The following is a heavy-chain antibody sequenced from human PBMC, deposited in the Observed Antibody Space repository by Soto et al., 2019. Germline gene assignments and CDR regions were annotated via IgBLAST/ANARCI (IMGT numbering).Heavy chain of an antibody. V-gene: IGHV3-11*01. CDR2: ISSSGSTI. CDR3: ASPGIVVVPAAMSDYYYYYYMDV. J-gene: IGHJ6*03. D-gene: IGHD2-2*01. Sequence: GGSLRLSCAASGFTFSDYYMSWIRQAPGKGLEWVSYISSSGSTIYYADSVKGRFTISRDNAKNSLYLQMNSLRAEDTAVYYCASPGIVVVPAAMSDYYYYYYMDVWGKGTTVTVSS. CDR1: GFTFSDYY.